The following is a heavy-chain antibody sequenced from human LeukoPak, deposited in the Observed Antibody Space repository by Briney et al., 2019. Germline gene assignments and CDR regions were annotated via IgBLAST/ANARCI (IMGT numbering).Heavy chain of an antibody. CDR1: GGSISSYY. CDR3: ARDGDSSGYHDY. CDR2: IYTSGNT. J-gene: IGHJ4*02. V-gene: IGHV4-4*07. D-gene: IGHD3-22*01. Sequence: MASETLSLTCTASGGSISSYYWSWIRMPAGKGLEWIGRIYTSGNTNYNPSLKSRVTMSVDTSKNPFSLKLSSMTAADTAVYYCARDGDSSGYHDYWGQGTLVTVSS.